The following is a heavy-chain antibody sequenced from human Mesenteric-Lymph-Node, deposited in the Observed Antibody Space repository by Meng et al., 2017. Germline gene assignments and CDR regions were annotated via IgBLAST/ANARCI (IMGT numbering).Heavy chain of an antibody. CDR1: GFTFSSYA. CDR3: AKGPPNTIFGVVATDDY. V-gene: IGHV3-23*01. Sequence: ETLSLTCAASGFTFSSYAMSWVRQAPGKGLEWVSAISGSGGSTYYADSVKGRFTISRDNSKNTLYLQMNSLRAEDTAVYYCAKGPPNTIFGVVATDDYWGQGTLVTVSS. CDR2: ISGSGGST. D-gene: IGHD3-3*01. J-gene: IGHJ4*02.